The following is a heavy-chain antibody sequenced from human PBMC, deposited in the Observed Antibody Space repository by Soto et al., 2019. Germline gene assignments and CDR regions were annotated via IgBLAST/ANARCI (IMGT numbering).Heavy chain of an antibody. J-gene: IGHJ4*02. D-gene: IGHD3-16*01. CDR2: IFYSGST. CDR3: ATYFTGGGGRGY. CDR1: GGSITSDH. Sequence: QVQLQESGPGLVKPSETLSLTCTLSGGSITSDHWSWIRQPPEKGLEWIGQIFYSGSTSYNPSLKNRVTISIDTSKKQFSLRLSSVTAADTAVYFCATYFTGGGGRGYWGQGTLVTVSS. V-gene: IGHV4-59*08.